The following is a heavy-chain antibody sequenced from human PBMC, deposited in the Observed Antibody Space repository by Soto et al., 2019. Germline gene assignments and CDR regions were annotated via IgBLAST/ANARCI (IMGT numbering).Heavy chain of an antibody. V-gene: IGHV3-49*04. CDR3: TRASSLDFDF. J-gene: IGHJ4*02. Sequence: GGSLRLSCTTSGFTFGDYALSWVRQAPGKGLEWVGFIRRNAYGGTTDYAASVKGRFTISRDDSKSIAYLQMNSLRTEDTALYYCTRASSLDFDFWGQGTLVTVPS. D-gene: IGHD3-16*01. CDR2: IRRNAYGGTT. CDR1: GFTFGDYA.